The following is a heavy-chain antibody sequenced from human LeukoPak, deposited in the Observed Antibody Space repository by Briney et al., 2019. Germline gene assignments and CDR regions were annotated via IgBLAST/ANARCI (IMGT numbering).Heavy chain of an antibody. CDR2: VFRLQTVRT. J-gene: IGHJ5*01. D-gene: IGHD2-8*01. V-gene: IGHV4-38-2*02. CDR1: DSSITSTYY. CDR3: ARVLHAPYLIDS. Sequence: PSETLSLTCTVSDSSITSTYYWAWFRQPPGKGLEWIATVFRLQTVRTFNNPSLEPRVTMSLDPSQNQFSLNLTSVTAADTALYFRARVLHAPYLIDSWGQGTLVTVSS.